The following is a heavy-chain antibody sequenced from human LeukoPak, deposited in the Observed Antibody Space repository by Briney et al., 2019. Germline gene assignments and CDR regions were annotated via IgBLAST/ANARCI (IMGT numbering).Heavy chain of an antibody. CDR2: IKSKTDGETT. V-gene: IGHV3-15*01. D-gene: IGHD5-18*01. Sequence: GGSLRLSCAASGFTFNYAWMSWVRQAPGKGLEWVGRIKSKTDGETTDYAAPVKGRFTISRDDSKNTLYLQMNSLRTEDTALYYCTTAPSGYAYMNGWHLDYWGQGALVTVSS. J-gene: IGHJ4*02. CDR3: TTAPSGYAYMNGWHLDY. CDR1: GFTFNYAW.